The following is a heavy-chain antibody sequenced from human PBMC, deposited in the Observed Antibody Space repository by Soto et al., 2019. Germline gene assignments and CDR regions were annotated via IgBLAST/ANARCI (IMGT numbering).Heavy chain of an antibody. Sequence: SETLSLTCTVSGGSISSSSYYWGWIRQPPGKGLEWIGSIYYSGSTYYNPSLKSRVTISVDTSKNQFSLKLSSVTAADTAVYYCARHRGYSSGVGGYYYGMDVWGQGTTVTVSS. CDR3: ARHRGYSSGVGGYYYGMDV. D-gene: IGHD5-18*01. J-gene: IGHJ6*02. CDR2: IYYSGST. V-gene: IGHV4-39*01. CDR1: GGSISSSSYY.